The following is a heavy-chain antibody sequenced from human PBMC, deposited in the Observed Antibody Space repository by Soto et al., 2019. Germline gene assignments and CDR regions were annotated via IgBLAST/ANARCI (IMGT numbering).Heavy chain of an antibody. CDR3: ARGGYGNDAFDI. J-gene: IGHJ3*02. V-gene: IGHV4-31*03. CDR2: IYYSGST. CDR1: GGSISSGGYY. Sequence: LSLTCTVSGGSISSGGYYWSWIRQHPGKGLEWIGYIYYSGSTYYNPSLKSRVTISVDTSKNQFSLKLSSVTAADTAVYYCARGGYGNDAFDIWGQGTMVTVSS. D-gene: IGHD5-12*01.